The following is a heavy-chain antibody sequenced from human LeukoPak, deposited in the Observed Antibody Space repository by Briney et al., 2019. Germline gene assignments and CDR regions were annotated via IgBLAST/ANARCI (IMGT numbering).Heavy chain of an antibody. Sequence: WASVKVSCKASGYTFTSYDINWVRPATGQGLEWMGWMNPNSGNTGYAQKFQGRVTMTRNTSISTAYMELSSPRSEDTAVYYCARDGSYYEGFGYWGQGTLVTVSS. J-gene: IGHJ4*02. D-gene: IGHD1-26*01. CDR1: GYTFTSYD. V-gene: IGHV1-8*01. CDR3: ARDGSYYEGFGY. CDR2: MNPNSGNT.